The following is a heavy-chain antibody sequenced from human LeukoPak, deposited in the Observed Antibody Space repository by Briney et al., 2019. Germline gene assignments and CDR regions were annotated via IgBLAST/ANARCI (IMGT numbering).Heavy chain of an antibody. Sequence: SETLSLTCTVSGGSISSSSYYWSWIRQPPGKGLEWIGYIYYSGSTNYNPSLKSRVTISVDTSKNQFSLKLSSVTAADTAVYYCAREGYSSHRWFDPWGQGTLVTVSS. CDR2: IYYSGST. D-gene: IGHD6-19*01. CDR3: AREGYSSHRWFDP. J-gene: IGHJ5*02. V-gene: IGHV4-61*01. CDR1: GGSISSSSYY.